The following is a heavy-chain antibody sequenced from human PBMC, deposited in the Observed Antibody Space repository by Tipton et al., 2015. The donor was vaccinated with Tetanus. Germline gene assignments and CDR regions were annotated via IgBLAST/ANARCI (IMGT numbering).Heavy chain of an antibody. CDR3: ARGSYGDYVYTVYWNGMDV. CDR1: GGSVGSGNYY. Sequence: LRLSCTVSGGSVGSGNYYWSWIRQPPGKGLEWIGYFYDSGRTKYNPSPKSRVTISVDTSKNQFSLSQRSMTAADTAVYSCARGSYGDYVYTVYWNGMDVWGQGTTVTVSS. D-gene: IGHD4-17*01. J-gene: IGHJ6*02. CDR2: FYDSGRT. V-gene: IGHV4-61*01.